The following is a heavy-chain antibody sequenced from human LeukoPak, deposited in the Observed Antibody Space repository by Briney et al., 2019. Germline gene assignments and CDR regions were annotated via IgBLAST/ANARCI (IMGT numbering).Heavy chain of an antibody. CDR3: ARDQDIVVVPAAPNIFDY. CDR2: IYHSGST. D-gene: IGHD2-2*01. J-gene: IGHJ4*02. CDR1: GYPISSGYY. V-gene: IGHV4-38-2*02. Sequence: SETLSLTCTVSGYPISSGYYWGWIRQPPGKGLEWIGSIYHSGSTYYNPSLKSRVTISVDTSKNQFSLKLSSVTAADTAVYYCARDQDIVVVPAAPNIFDYWGQGTLVTVSS.